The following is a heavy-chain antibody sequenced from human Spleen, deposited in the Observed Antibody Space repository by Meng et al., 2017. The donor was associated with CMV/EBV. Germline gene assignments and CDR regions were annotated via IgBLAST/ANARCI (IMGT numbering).Heavy chain of an antibody. Sequence: SVKVSCKASGYTFTSYGISWVRQAPGQGLEWMGRILPVLDLTNYSQKFQGRVTISADKETTTAYMEMRGLTSDDTAVYYCARDVMATTWGQGTLVTVSS. CDR1: GYTFTSYG. CDR2: ILPVLDLT. D-gene: IGHD5-24*01. J-gene: IGHJ5*02. V-gene: IGHV1-69*04. CDR3: ARDVMATT.